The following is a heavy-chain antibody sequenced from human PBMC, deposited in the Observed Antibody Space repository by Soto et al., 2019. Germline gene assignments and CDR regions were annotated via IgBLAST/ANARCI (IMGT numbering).Heavy chain of an antibody. CDR2: ISGSGANT. Sequence: GGSLRLSCAASGLPFSSYSRSSVRPAPGKGLEWVSAISGSGANTYYTDSVKGRFTISRDNFKNTLYLQMNSLRAEDSAMFYCARERSGYSYADSWGQGTLVTVSS. CDR3: ARERSGYSYADS. CDR1: GLPFSSYS. V-gene: IGHV3-23*01. J-gene: IGHJ4*02. D-gene: IGHD5-18*01.